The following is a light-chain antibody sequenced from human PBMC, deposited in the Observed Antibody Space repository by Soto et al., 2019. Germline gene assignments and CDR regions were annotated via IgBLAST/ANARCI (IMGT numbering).Light chain of an antibody. CDR2: EGS. J-gene: IGLJ7*01. V-gene: IGLV2-23*01. CDR3: CSYAGSSTWV. CDR1: SSDVGSYNL. Sequence: QSALTQPASVSGSPGQSINISSTGTSSDVGSYNLVSWYQQHPGKAPKLRIYEGSKRPSGVSNRFSGSKSGNTASLTISGLQAEDEADYYCCSYAGSSTWVFGGGTQLTVL.